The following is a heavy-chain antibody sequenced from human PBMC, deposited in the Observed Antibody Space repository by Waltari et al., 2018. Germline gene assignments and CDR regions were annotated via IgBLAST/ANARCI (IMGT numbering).Heavy chain of an antibody. Sequence: QVQLQESGPGLVKPSETLSLTCAVSGYSISSGYYWGWIRQPPGKGLEWIGSIYHSGSTYYNPSLKSRVTISVDTSKNQFSLKLSSVTAADTAVYYCARLSIAAAGGFDYWGQGTLVTVSS. V-gene: IGHV4-38-2*01. CDR2: IYHSGST. CDR3: ARLSIAAAGGFDY. D-gene: IGHD6-13*01. J-gene: IGHJ4*02. CDR1: GYSISSGYY.